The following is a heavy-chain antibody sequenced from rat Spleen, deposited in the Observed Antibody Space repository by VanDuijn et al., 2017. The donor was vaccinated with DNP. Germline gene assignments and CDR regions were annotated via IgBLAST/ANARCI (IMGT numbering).Heavy chain of an antibody. CDR2: IWNDGNT. V-gene: IGHV2-70*01. CDR1: GFSLTNHC. J-gene: IGHJ1*01. D-gene: IGHD1-1*01. CDR3: AKMDYSGPYWYFDF. Sequence: QVQLQDSGPGLVQPSETLSLTCTVSGFSLTNHCINWVRQPPGKSLEWVGTIWNDGNTDYNSALRSRLRITRDTSKSQVFLKMNSLQTEDTAIYFCAKMDYSGPYWYFDFWGPGTMVTVSS.